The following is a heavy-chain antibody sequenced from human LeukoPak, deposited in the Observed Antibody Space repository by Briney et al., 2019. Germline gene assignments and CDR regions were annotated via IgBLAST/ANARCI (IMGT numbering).Heavy chain of an antibody. Sequence: ASVKVSCKASGYTFSGYYIHWVRQGPGQGLEWMGWINPNSGVTDYAQKFQGRVTMTRDTSISTAYMELSRLSSDDTAVYYCARSGGSGSYYMGRYYYYMDVWGKGTTVTISS. CDR1: GYTFSGYY. J-gene: IGHJ6*03. V-gene: IGHV1-2*02. CDR2: INPNSGVT. D-gene: IGHD3-10*01. CDR3: ARSGGSGSYYMGRYYYYMDV.